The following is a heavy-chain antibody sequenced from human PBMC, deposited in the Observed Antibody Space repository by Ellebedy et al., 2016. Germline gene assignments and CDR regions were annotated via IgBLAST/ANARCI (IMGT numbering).Heavy chain of an antibody. CDR1: GGSVSSGSYY. CDR2: IYYSGST. J-gene: IGHJ5*02. Sequence: SETLSLXXTVSGGSVSSGSYYWSWIRQPPGKGLEWIGYIYYSGSTNYNPSLKSRVTISVDTSKNQFSLKLSSVTAADTAVYYCARGSSSWYRANWFDPWGQGTLVTVSS. V-gene: IGHV4-61*01. CDR3: ARGSSSWYRANWFDP. D-gene: IGHD6-13*01.